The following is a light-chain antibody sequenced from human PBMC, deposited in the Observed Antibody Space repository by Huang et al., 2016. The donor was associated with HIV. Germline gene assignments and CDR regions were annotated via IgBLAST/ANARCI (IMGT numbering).Light chain of an antibody. CDR1: QTITTY. V-gene: IGKV1-39*01. CDR3: QQSYFTPLS. J-gene: IGKJ4*01. CDR2: GAS. Sequence: IQMTQFPSSLSASVVDRVTITCLASQTITTYVSCSQQKPGKAPKLLIVGASSLHSGVLSRVSSDRSGTEFNLTISSLQPEDFATSYCQQSYFTPLSFGGETRLQIK.